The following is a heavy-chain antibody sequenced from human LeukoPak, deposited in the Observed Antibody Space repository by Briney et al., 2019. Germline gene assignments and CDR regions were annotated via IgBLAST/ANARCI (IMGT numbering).Heavy chain of an antibody. J-gene: IGHJ4*02. V-gene: IGHV3-15*01. Sequence: GGSLRLSCAASGFTFSNAWVSWVRQAPGKGLEWVGRIKSKTDGGTTDYAAPVKGRFTISRDDSKNTLYLQMNSLKTEDTAVYYCTTDDSGGYCSGGSCYAVDYWGQGTLVTVSS. CDR2: IKSKTDGGTT. CDR1: GFTFSNAW. D-gene: IGHD2-15*01. CDR3: TTDDSGGYCSGGSCYAVDY.